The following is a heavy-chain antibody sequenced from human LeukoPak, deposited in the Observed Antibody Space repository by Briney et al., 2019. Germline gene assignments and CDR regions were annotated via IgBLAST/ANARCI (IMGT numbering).Heavy chain of an antibody. CDR3: ATSPRGPDYYGMDL. CDR2: FDPEDDET. V-gene: IGHV1-24*01. J-gene: IGHJ6*02. D-gene: IGHD3-10*01. CDR1: GYTLTGLS. Sequence: ASVKVSCKVSGYTLTGLSMHWVRQAPGKGLEWMGGFDPEDDETIYAQKFQGRVTMTEDTSTDTAYMELSSLRSEDTAVYYCATSPRGPDYYGMDLWGQGTTVTVSS.